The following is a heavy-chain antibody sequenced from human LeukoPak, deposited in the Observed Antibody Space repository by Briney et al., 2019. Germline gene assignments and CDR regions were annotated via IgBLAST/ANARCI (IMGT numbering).Heavy chain of an antibody. D-gene: IGHD2-2*01. Sequence: PGGSLRLSCAASGFTFSSYAMHWVRQAPGKGLEWVAAISYDGSNKYYADSVKGRFTISRDNSKNTLYLQMNSLRAEDTAVYYCARETPRYCSSTSCLFDYWGQGTLVTVSS. CDR1: GFTFSSYA. CDR2: ISYDGSNK. V-gene: IGHV3-30-3*01. CDR3: ARETPRYCSSTSCLFDY. J-gene: IGHJ4*02.